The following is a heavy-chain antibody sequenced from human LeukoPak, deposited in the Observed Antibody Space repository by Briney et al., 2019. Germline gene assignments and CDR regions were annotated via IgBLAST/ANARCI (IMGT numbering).Heavy chain of an antibody. V-gene: IGHV3-21*01. J-gene: IGHJ2*01. Sequence: PGGSLRLSCAASGFTFSSYSMNWVRQAPGKGLEWVSSISSSSSYIYYADSVKGRFTISRDNAKNSLYLQMNSLRAEDTAVYYCARPWSGNTIYGVVMYSGYFDLWGGGTLVTVSS. D-gene: IGHD3-3*01. CDR1: GFTFSSYS. CDR3: ARPWSGNTIYGVVMYSGYFDL. CDR2: ISSSSSYI.